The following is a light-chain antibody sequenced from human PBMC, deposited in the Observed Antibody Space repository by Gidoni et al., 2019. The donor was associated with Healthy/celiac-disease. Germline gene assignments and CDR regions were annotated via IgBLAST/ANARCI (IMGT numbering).Light chain of an antibody. CDR1: QSISSY. V-gene: IGKV1-39*01. CDR2: AAS. J-gene: IGKJ2*01. CDR3: QQSYSTPRT. Sequence: DIQMTQSPSSLSASVGDRVTITCRSSQSISSYLNWYQQKPGKAPKLLIYAASSLQSGVPSRFSGSGSGKDFTLTISSLQPEDFATYYCQQSYSTPRTFGQGTKLDIK.